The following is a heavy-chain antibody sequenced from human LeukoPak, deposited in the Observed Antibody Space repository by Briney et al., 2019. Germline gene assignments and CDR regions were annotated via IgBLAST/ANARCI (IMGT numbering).Heavy chain of an antibody. CDR1: GFTFGDYV. V-gene: IGHV3-49*04. CDR2: IRSKPYGGTT. J-gene: IGHJ4*02. Sequence: GRSLRLSCTASGFTFGDYVMSWVRQAPGKGLEWVGFIRSKPYGGTTEYAASVKGRFIISRDDSKTIAYLQMNSLKSEDTAVYCCTTGSATGTGSGYWGQGTLVTVSS. CDR3: TTGSATGTGSGY. D-gene: IGHD6-13*01.